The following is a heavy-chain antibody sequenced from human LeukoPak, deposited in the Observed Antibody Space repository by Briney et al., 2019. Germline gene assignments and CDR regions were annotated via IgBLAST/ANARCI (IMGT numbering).Heavy chain of an antibody. V-gene: IGHV1-46*01. Sequence: ASVKVSCKASGYTFTSYYMHWVRQAPGQGLEWMGIINPSGGSTNYAQKFQGRVTMTRDMSTSTVYMELSSLRSEDTAVYYCARSGVVNTFDYWGQGTLVTVSS. CDR2: INPSGGST. D-gene: IGHD3-3*01. CDR3: ARSGVVNTFDY. CDR1: GYTFTSYY. J-gene: IGHJ4*02.